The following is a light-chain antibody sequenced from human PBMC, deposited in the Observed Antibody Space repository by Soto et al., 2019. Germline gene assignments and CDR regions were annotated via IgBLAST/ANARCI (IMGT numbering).Light chain of an antibody. CDR2: GNS. V-gene: IGLV1-40*01. CDR3: QSYDSSLSGSV. CDR1: RSNIGAGYD. Sequence: QSVLTQPPSVSGAPGQRVTISCTGSRSNIGAGYDVHWYQQLPGTAPKLLIYGNSNRPSGVPDRLSGSKSGTSASLAITGLQAEDEADYYCQSYDSSLSGSVFGGGTKLTVL. J-gene: IGLJ2*01.